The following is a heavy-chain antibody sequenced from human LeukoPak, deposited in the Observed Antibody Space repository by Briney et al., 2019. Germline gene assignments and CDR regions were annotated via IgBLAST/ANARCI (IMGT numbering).Heavy chain of an antibody. CDR3: ARDSIAAAGSQSRFDY. V-gene: IGHV4-39*07. Sequence: KPSETLSLTCTVSGGSISSSSYYWGWIRQPPGKGLEWIGSIYYSGSTYYNPSLKSRVTISVDTSKNQFSLKLSSVTAADTAVYYCARDSIAAAGSQSRFDYWGQGTLDTVSS. CDR1: GGSISSSSYY. D-gene: IGHD6-13*01. CDR2: IYYSGST. J-gene: IGHJ4*02.